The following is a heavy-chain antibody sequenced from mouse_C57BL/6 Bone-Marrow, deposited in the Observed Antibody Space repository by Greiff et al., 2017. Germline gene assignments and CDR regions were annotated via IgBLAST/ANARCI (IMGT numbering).Heavy chain of an antibody. Sequence: EVQVVESGGDLVKPGGSLKLSCAASGFTFSSYGMSWVRQTPDKRLEWVATISSGGSYTYYPDSVKGRFTISRDNAKNTLYLQMRSLKSEDTAMYYCARQDYWGQGTTLTVSS. CDR2: ISSGGSYT. CDR1: GFTFSSYG. CDR3: ARQDY. J-gene: IGHJ2*01. V-gene: IGHV5-6*01.